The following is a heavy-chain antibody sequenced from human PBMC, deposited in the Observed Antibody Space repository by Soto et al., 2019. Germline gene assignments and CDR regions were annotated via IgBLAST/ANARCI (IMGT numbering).Heavy chain of an antibody. CDR2: IIPIFGTA. CDR3: ARDRPGTTSIFIFDP. J-gene: IGHJ5*02. CDR1: GGTFSSYA. D-gene: IGHD1-7*01. V-gene: IGHV1-69*13. Sequence: GASVKVSCKASGGTFSSYAISWVRQAPGQGLEWMGGIIPIFGTANYAQKFQGRVTITADESTSTAYMELSSLRSEDTAVYYCARDRPGTTSIFIFDPWGQGTLVTVSS.